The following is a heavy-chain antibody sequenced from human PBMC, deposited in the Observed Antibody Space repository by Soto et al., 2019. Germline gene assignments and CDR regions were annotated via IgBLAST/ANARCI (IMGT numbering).Heavy chain of an antibody. J-gene: IGHJ4*02. D-gene: IGHD3-10*01. CDR1: GSTFSNAW. CDR3: TTDHYYGSGSEGY. Sequence: EVQLVESGGGLVKPGGSFRLPFAAPGSTFSNAWMSWVRQAQGKGLEWVGRIKSKTDGGTTDYAAPVKGRFTISRDDSKNTLYLQMNSLKTEDTAVYYCTTDHYYGSGSEGYWGQGTLVTVSS. CDR2: IKSKTDGGTT. V-gene: IGHV3-15*01.